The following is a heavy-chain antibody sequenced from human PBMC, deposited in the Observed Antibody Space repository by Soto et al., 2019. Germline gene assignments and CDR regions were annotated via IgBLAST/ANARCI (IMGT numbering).Heavy chain of an antibody. CDR1: GGTFSSYA. D-gene: IGHD3-22*01. V-gene: IGHV1-69*06. CDR3: ARQRLWGTSGYYYFDN. Sequence: SVNVSCKASGGTFSSYAISWVRQAPGQGLEWMGGIIPILGTAKYAQKFQGRVTINADKSINTAYLQWSRLNASDTAIYYCARQRLWGTSGYYYFDNWGQGTLVTVSS. CDR2: IIPILGTA. J-gene: IGHJ4*02.